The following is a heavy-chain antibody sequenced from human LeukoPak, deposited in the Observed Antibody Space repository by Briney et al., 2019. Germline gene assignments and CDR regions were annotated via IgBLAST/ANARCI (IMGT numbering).Heavy chain of an antibody. J-gene: IGHJ4*02. CDR2: IWYDGNNK. CDR1: GFTFSSYG. CDR3: ARDHAFSPDY. D-gene: IGHD2/OR15-2a*01. Sequence: PGGSLRLSCAAPGFTFSSYGMHWVRQAPGKGLEWVAVIWYDGNNKYYVDSVKGRFTISRDNSKNTLYLQMNSLRAEDTAVYYCARDHAFSPDYWGQGTLVTVSS. V-gene: IGHV3-33*01.